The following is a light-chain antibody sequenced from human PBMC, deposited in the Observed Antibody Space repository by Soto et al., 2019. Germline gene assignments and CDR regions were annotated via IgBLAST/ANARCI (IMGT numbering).Light chain of an antibody. CDR2: DVR. CDR3: NSYTSSSTRV. Sequence: QSALTQPASVSGSPGQSITISCTGTSSDVGGYNYVSWYQQHPGKAPKLLIYDVRKWPSGVSNRFSGSKSGNTASLIISGLQAEDEADYYCNSYTSSSTRVFGGGTKLTVL. CDR1: SSDVGGYNY. J-gene: IGLJ2*01. V-gene: IGLV2-14*01.